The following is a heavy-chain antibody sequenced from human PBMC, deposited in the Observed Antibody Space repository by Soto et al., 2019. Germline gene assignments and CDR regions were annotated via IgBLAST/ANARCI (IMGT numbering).Heavy chain of an antibody. CDR3: ASAGYCSGGSCSEWAFDI. Sequence: SVKVSCKASGYTFTYRYLHWVRQAPGQALEWMGWITPFNGNTNYAQKFQDRVTITRDRSMSTAYMELSSLRSEDTAMYYCASAGYCSGGSCSEWAFDIWGQGTMVTVSS. CDR2: ITPFNGNT. CDR1: GYTFTYRY. V-gene: IGHV1-45*02. D-gene: IGHD2-15*01. J-gene: IGHJ3*02.